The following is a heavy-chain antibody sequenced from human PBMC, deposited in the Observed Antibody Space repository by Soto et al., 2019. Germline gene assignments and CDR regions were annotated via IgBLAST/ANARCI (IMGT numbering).Heavy chain of an antibody. CDR3: ARGYSNYEEYYYYGMDV. J-gene: IGHJ6*02. V-gene: IGHV1-69*12. CDR2: IIPIFGTA. D-gene: IGHD4-4*01. Sequence: QVQLVQSGAEVKKPGSSVKVSCKASGGTFSSYAISWVRQAPGQGLEWVGGIIPIFGTANYAQKFQGRVTITADESTSTAYMELSSLRSEDTAVYYCARGYSNYEEYYYYGMDVWGQGTTVTVSS. CDR1: GGTFSSYA.